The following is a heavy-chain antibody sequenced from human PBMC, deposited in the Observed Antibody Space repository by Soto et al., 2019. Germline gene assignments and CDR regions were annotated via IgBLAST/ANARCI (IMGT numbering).Heavy chain of an antibody. D-gene: IGHD4-17*01. CDR2: IYYSGST. V-gene: IGHV4-30-4*01. CDR3: ARATVVTHLDY. J-gene: IGHJ4*02. Sequence: PSETLSLTCTVSGGSISSGDYYWSWIRQPPGKGLEWIGYIYYSGSTYYNPSLKSRVTISVDTSKNQFSLKLSSVTAADTAVYYCARATVVTHLDYWGQGTLVTVSS. CDR1: GGSISSGDYY.